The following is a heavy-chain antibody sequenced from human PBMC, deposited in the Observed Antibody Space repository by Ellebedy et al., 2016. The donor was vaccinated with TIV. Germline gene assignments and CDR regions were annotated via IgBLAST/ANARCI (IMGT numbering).Heavy chain of an antibody. J-gene: IGHJ3*01. CDR1: GYTFTSYD. CDR3: ARARGAADRSFDL. D-gene: IGHD6-25*01. V-gene: IGHV1-8*01. CDR2: MNPNSGNR. Sequence: AASVTVSCKASGYTFTSYDINWVRQATGQGLEWMGWMNPNSGNRGYAQKFQDRLTMTRNTSINTAYLDLSSLRSEDTAVYYCARARGAADRSFDLWGQGTVVTVSS.